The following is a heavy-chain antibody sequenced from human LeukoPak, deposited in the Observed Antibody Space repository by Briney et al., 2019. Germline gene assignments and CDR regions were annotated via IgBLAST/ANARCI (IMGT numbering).Heavy chain of an antibody. CDR1: VSTLSDLS. CDR3: VTDRARLFWYFDV. D-gene: IGHD2-21*02. J-gene: IGHJ2*01. Sequence: ASVKVSFKVSVSTLSDLSIHWVRQAPGKGREYVGGSDPEDGETFHAQNFQGRVTMTEDTATDTAYMELSGLRSEDTALYYCVTDRARLFWYFDVWGRGTLVTVSS. V-gene: IGHV1-24*01. CDR2: SDPEDGET.